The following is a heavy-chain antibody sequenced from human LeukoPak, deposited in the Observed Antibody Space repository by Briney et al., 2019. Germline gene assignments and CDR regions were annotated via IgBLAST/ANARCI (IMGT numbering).Heavy chain of an antibody. CDR2: MAGDGHNI. J-gene: IGHJ4*02. CDR1: GFIFSSYG. Sequence: GGSLRLSCAASGFIFSSYGMHWVRQAPGKGLEWVALMAGDGHNIYYADSVRGRFTISRDNSKNTVYLQMNSLRPEDTAVYYCAKAAVYSKRWTPFGDWGRGTLVTVSS. V-gene: IGHV3-30*18. D-gene: IGHD1-26*01. CDR3: AKAAVYSKRWTPFGD.